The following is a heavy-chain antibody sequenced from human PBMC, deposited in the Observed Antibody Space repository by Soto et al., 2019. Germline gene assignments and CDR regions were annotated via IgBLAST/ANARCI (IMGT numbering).Heavy chain of an antibody. CDR1: GGSIISSSHF. CDR2: IYYSGTT. D-gene: IGHD3-10*01. CDR3: AIVIRGFQTRDEYVQH. Sequence: SETLSLTCPVSGGSIISSSHFWGWIRQPPGKGLEWIGTIYYSGTTDYNPSLKSRVTISVETSKNQFSLKMSSVTAADTAVYYCAIVIRGFQTRDEYVQHWGQGTIVTVSS. J-gene: IGHJ1*01. V-gene: IGHV4-39*01.